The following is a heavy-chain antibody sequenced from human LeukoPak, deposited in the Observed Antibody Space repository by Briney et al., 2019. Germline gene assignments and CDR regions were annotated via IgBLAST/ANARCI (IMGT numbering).Heavy chain of an antibody. D-gene: IGHD3/OR15-3a*01. Sequence: GGSLRLSCAASGFTFNNYGMHWVRQAPGKGLEWVAVISYDGSNKYYADSVKGRFTISRDNSKNTLYLQMNSLRAEDTAFYYCARDSGFSGTQRGEYWGQGTLVTVSS. CDR3: ARDSGFSGTQRGEY. V-gene: IGHV3-30*03. J-gene: IGHJ4*02. CDR2: ISYDGSNK. CDR1: GFTFNNYG.